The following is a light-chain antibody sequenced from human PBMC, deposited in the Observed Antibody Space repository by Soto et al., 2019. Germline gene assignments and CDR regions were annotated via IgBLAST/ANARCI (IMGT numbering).Light chain of an antibody. CDR2: GAS. CDR3: KQYGSSPVT. V-gene: IGKV3-20*01. J-gene: IGKJ1*01. CDR1: QSISSSY. Sequence: IVLTQSPGSLSLSPGERSTLSSRASQSISSSYLAWYQQKPGQAPRLLISGASSRATGIPDSFSGSGSGTDFTLTISRLEPEDFAVYYCKQYGSSPVTFGQGTKVDIK.